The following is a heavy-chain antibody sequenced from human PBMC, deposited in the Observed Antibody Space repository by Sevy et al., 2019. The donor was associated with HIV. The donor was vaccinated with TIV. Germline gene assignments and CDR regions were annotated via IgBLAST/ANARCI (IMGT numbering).Heavy chain of an antibody. V-gene: IGHV3-7*03. CDR1: GFKLKDYW. J-gene: IGHJ4*02. Sequence: GGSLRLSCEASGFKLKDYWMTWVRQAPGQVPEWVANIKEDGRETYYLDSVKGRFTISRDNAKNSVHLQMRSLRAEDTAVYYCARDGFAFDTWGPGTLVTVSS. D-gene: IGHD2-2*03. CDR3: ARDGFAFDT. CDR2: IKEDGRET.